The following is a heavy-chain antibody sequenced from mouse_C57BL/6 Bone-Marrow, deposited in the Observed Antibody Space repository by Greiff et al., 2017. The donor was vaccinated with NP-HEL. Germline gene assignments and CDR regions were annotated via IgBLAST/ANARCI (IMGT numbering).Heavy chain of an antibody. V-gene: IGHV1-64*01. D-gene: IGHD1-1*01. CDR1: GYTFTSYW. CDR3: ARDPNYYGSTPPD. J-gene: IGHJ2*01. Sequence: QVQLQQPGAELVKPGASVKLSCKASGYTFTSYWMHWVKQRPGQGLEWIGMIHPNSGSTNYNEKLTRKATLTVDKSSSAAYMQLSGLTSEDSAVYYGARDPNYYGSTPPDWGQGTTLTVAS. CDR2: IHPNSGST.